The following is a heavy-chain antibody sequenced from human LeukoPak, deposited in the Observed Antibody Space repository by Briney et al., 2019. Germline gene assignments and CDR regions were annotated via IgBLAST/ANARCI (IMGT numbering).Heavy chain of an antibody. D-gene: IGHD3-9*01. J-gene: IGHJ6*02. CDR3: ASNRAIWAGYGMDV. CDR1: GGSISSGGYY. Sequence: SETLSLTCTVSGGSISSGGYYGSWIRQPPGKGLEWIGYIYYSGSTYYNPSLKSRVTISVDTSKNQFSLKLSSVTAADTAVYYCASNRAIWAGYGMDVWGQGTTVTVSS. V-gene: IGHV4-31*03. CDR2: IYYSGST.